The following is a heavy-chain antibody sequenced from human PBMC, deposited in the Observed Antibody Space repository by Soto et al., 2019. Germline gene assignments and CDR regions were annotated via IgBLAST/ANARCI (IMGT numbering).Heavy chain of an antibody. Sequence: GASVKVSCKASGYTFTDYFIHWVRQAPGQGLEWIGWINPYSGGADLPQKFQGRVTMTRDTSISTASMELTRLTSDDTAIYYCARGDSTDCSNGVCSFFYNHDMDVWGQGTTVTVSS. D-gene: IGHD2-8*01. CDR1: GYTFTDYF. CDR2: INPYSGGA. J-gene: IGHJ6*02. V-gene: IGHV1-2*02. CDR3: ARGDSTDCSNGVCSFFYNHDMDV.